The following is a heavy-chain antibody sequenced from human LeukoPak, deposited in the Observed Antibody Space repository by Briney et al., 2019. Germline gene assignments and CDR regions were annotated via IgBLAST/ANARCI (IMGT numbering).Heavy chain of an antibody. J-gene: IGHJ4*02. D-gene: IGHD2-2*01. Sequence: GGSLRLSCAASGFTFSSYAMSWVRQAPGKGLEWVSGISGSGGNTYYADSVKGRFTISRDNSNNTLYLQMNSPRAEDTAVYYCARTRDTSTSCFDHWGQGTLVTVSS. V-gene: IGHV3-23*01. CDR1: GFTFSSYA. CDR3: ARTRDTSTSCFDH. CDR2: ISGSGGNT.